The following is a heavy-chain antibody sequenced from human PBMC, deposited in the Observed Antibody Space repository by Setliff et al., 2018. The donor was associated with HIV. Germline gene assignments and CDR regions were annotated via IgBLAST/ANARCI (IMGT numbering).Heavy chain of an antibody. CDR1: GGSISSGGYY. Sequence: PSETLSLTCTVSGGSISSGGYYWSWIRQHPGKGLEWIGYIYYSGGTYYNPSLKSRVTISVDTSKNQLSLKLSSVTAADTAVYYCARVPTNPDFYYYYMDVWGKGTTVTVSS. J-gene: IGHJ6*03. CDR2: IYYSGGT. CDR3: ARVPTNPDFYYYYMDV. V-gene: IGHV4-31*03.